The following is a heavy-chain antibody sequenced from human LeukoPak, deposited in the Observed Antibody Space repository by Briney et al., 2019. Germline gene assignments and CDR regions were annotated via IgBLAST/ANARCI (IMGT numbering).Heavy chain of an antibody. Sequence: GASVKVSCKASGYTFTGYYMHWVRQAPGQGLEWMGWINPNSGGTNYAQRFQGRVTITADESTSTAYMELSSLRSEDTAVYYCARNIQQWLVNNWFDPWGQGTLVTVSS. CDR2: INPNSGGT. V-gene: IGHV1-2*02. CDR3: ARNIQQWLVNNWFDP. D-gene: IGHD6-19*01. J-gene: IGHJ5*02. CDR1: GYTFTGYY.